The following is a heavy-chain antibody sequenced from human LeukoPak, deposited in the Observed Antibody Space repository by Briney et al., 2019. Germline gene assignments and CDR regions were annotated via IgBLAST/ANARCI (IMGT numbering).Heavy chain of an antibody. V-gene: IGHV4-39*07. D-gene: IGHD2-2*01. CDR2: IYYSGST. CDR1: GGSISSSSYY. Sequence: PSETLSLTCTVSGGSISSSSYYWGWIRQPPGKGLEWIGSIYYSGSTYYNPSLKSRVTISVDTFKNQFSLKLSSVTAADTAVYYCAGGKLSSIVVVPAAPRWFDPWGQGTLVTVSS. CDR3: AGGKLSSIVVVPAAPRWFDP. J-gene: IGHJ5*02.